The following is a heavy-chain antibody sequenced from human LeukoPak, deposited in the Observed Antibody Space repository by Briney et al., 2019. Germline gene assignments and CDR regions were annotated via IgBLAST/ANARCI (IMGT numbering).Heavy chain of an antibody. D-gene: IGHD4-17*01. J-gene: IGHJ2*01. CDR3: ARGRGRYGDCYWYFDL. CDR2: IIPIFGTA. V-gene: IGHV1-69*13. Sequence: ASVKVSCKASGGTFSSYAISWVRQAPGQGLEWMGGIIPIFGTANYAQKFQGRVTITADESTSTAYMELSSLRSEDTAVYYCARGRGRYGDCYWYFDLWGRGTLVTVSS. CDR1: GGTFSSYA.